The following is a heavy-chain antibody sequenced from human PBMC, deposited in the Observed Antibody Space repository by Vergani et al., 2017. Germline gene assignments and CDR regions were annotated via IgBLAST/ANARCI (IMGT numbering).Heavy chain of an antibody. J-gene: IGHJ6*02. CDR3: ARDLNNFWSGYSSGTGGGMDV. CDR2: INPNSGGT. Sequence: QVQLVQSGAEVKKPGASVKVSCKASGYTFTGYYMHWVRQAPGQGLEWMGLINPNSGGTNYAQKFQGRFTMTRDTSISTAYMELSRLRSDDTAVYYCARDLNNFWSGYSSGTGGGMDVWGQGTTVTVSS. V-gene: IGHV1-2*02. CDR1: GYTFTGYY. D-gene: IGHD3-3*01.